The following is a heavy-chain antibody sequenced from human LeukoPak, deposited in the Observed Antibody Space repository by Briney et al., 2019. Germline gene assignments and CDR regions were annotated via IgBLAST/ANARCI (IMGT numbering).Heavy chain of an antibody. D-gene: IGHD6-19*01. J-gene: IGHJ4*02. CDR2: INPNSGGT. Sequence: ASVKVSCKASGYTFTGYYMHWVRQAPGQGLEWMGWINPNSGGTNYAQKFQGRVTMTRDTSISTAYMELSRLRSDDTAVYYCARDMGGVAVAASNYWGQGTLVTVSS. V-gene: IGHV1-2*02. CDR1: GYTFTGYY. CDR3: ARDMGGVAVAASNY.